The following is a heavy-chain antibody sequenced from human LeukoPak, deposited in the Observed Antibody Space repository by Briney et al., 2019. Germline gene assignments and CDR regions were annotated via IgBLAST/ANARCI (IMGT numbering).Heavy chain of an antibody. CDR1: GFTFSTFW. V-gene: IGHV3-7*01. Sequence: GGSLRLSCAASGFTFSTFWMSWVRQAPGKGLEWVANIKEDGSEKYYVDSMEGRFTVSRDNAKNSLYLQMDSLRAEDPAVYYCARGGTFVSDYWGQGTLVTVSS. CDR2: IKEDGSEK. J-gene: IGHJ4*02. D-gene: IGHD1-1*01. CDR3: ARGGTFVSDY.